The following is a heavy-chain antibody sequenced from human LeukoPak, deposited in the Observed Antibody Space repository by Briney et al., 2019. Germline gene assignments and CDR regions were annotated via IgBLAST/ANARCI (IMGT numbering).Heavy chain of an antibody. J-gene: IGHJ4*02. D-gene: IGHD3-22*01. CDR3: ASPLGLSDYDSSGHNDY. CDR2: ISGSGGST. Sequence: GSLRLSCAASGFTFSSYARSWVRQAPGKGLEWVAAISGSGGSTYYADSVKGRFTISRDNSKNTLYLQMNSLRAEDTAVYYCASPLGLSDYDSSGHNDYWGQGTLVTVSS. V-gene: IGHV3-23*01. CDR1: GFTFSSYA.